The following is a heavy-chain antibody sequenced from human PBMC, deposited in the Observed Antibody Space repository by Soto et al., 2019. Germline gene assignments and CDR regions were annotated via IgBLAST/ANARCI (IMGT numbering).Heavy chain of an antibody. CDR1: GFTFHDYA. D-gene: IGHD2-15*01. J-gene: IGHJ4*02. CDR2: ITWNSETL. V-gene: IGHV3-9*01. CDR3: AKALDGASRDFDY. Sequence: GGSLRLSCAASGFTFHDYAMHWVRQAPGKGLDWVSGITWNSETLGYAESVKGRFTISRDSTKNSLYLQMNSLRAEDTALYYCAKALDGASRDFDYWGQGTLVTVSS.